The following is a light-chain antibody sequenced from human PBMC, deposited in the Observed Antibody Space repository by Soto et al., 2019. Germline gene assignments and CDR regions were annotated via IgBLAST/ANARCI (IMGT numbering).Light chain of an antibody. CDR1: QSVSNDY. Sequence: EVVLTQSPGTLSLSPGERATLSCRASQSVSNDYLAWYKQKPGQAPRLLIYDASSRATGIPDGFSGFGSGTDFTLTISRLEPEDFAVYYCQQYGSSEWTFGQGTKVEIK. J-gene: IGKJ1*01. V-gene: IGKV3-20*01. CDR2: DAS. CDR3: QQYGSSEWT.